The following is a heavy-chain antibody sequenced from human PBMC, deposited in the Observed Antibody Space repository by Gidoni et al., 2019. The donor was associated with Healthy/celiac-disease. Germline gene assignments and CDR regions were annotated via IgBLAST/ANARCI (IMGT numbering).Heavy chain of an antibody. CDR2: ISSNGGST. CDR3: VKSRMIVVDPFDY. J-gene: IGHJ4*02. Sequence: EVQLVESGGGLVQPGGSLILSCSASGFTFSSYAMHWVRQAPGKGLEYVSAISSNGGSTYYADSVKGRFTISRDNSKNTLYLQMSSLRAEDTAVYYCVKSRMIVVDPFDYWGQGTLVTVSS. CDR1: GFTFSSYA. V-gene: IGHV3-64D*06. D-gene: IGHD3-22*01.